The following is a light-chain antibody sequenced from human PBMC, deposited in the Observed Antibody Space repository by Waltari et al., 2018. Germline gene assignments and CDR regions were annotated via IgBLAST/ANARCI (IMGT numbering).Light chain of an antibody. CDR1: QSVLDRPNNKNQ. J-gene: IGKJ4*02. V-gene: IGKV4-1*01. Sequence: ILMTQSPDCLTVSLVERATINCKSSQSVLDRPNNKNQLAWYQQKPGQPPNLLIPWASTREAGVPDRFSGRGSGEDVTLTISNLKAEDVAVYSGQKYVSIPLTFGGGTKVEIK. CDR2: WAS. CDR3: QKYVSIPLT.